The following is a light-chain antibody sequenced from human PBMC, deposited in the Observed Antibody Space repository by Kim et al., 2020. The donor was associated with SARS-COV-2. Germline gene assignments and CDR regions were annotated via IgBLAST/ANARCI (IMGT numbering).Light chain of an antibody. CDR2: GKN. Sequence: SSELTQDPAVYVALGQTVRITCQGDSLRSYYVSWYQQKPGQAPVLVIYGKNNRPSGIPDRFSGSSSGNTASLTITGAQAEDEADYYCNSRDSSGNHVVFGGGTQLTVL. CDR3: NSRDSSGNHVV. J-gene: IGLJ2*01. CDR1: SLRSYY. V-gene: IGLV3-19*01.